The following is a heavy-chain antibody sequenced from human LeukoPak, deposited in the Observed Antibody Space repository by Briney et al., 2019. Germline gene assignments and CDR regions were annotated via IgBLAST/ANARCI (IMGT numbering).Heavy chain of an antibody. Sequence: SVKVSCKASGGTFSSYAISWVRQAPGQGLEWVGGIIPIFGTANYAQKFQGRVTITTDESTSTAYMELSSLRSEDTAVYYCAKDIYYDSSGLVEDYWGQGTLVTVSS. V-gene: IGHV1-69*05. CDR2: IIPIFGTA. D-gene: IGHD3-22*01. CDR3: AKDIYYDSSGLVEDY. J-gene: IGHJ4*02. CDR1: GGTFSSYA.